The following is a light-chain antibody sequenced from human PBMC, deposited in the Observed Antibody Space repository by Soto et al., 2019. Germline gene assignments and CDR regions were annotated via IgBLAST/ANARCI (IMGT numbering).Light chain of an antibody. V-gene: IGKV2-30*02. CDR1: QSLVHSDGIAY. Sequence: DVVMTQSPLSLPVTLGQPASISCRSNQSLVHSDGIAYFSWFQQRPGRSPRRLIYKVSNRDSGVPARLSGSGSGTDFALKIRRVEAEDFGVYYCMQPLQSWTFGQGTKVDIK. CDR3: MQPLQSWT. CDR2: KVS. J-gene: IGKJ1*01.